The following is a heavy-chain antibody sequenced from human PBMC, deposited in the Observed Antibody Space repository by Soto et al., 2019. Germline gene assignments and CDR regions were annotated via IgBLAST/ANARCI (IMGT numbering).Heavy chain of an antibody. CDR1: GFIVSSTY. D-gene: IGHD2-15*01. V-gene: IGHV3-66*01. Sequence: EVQLVESGGGLVQPGGSLRLSCAASGFIVSSTYMSWVRQAPGKGLEWVSVISNGGDTHYADSVKGRFSLSRDISNNTLHLQMRSLSPEETAVYYCAREPRYCRGGSCSITGDAYDIWGQGTMVTVAS. CDR2: ISNGGDT. CDR3: AREPRYCRGGSCSITGDAYDI. J-gene: IGHJ3*02.